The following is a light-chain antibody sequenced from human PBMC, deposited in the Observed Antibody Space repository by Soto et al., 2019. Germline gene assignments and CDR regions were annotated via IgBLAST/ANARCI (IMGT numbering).Light chain of an antibody. V-gene: IGKV1-39*01. CDR2: SGS. J-gene: IGKJ2*01. CDR3: PQSYSSPLT. CDR1: QPISTY. Sequence: DIQMTQSPSSLSASVGDRVTITCRSSQPISTYLNWYQQKAGRGPKLLIFSGSSLKRGVPSRFTGSVSGTDFTLTISSLPPDDFATYYFPQSYSSPLTFVQGTRL.